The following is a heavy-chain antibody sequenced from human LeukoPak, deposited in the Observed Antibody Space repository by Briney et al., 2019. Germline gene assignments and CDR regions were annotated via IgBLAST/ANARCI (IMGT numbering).Heavy chain of an antibody. Sequence: PGGSLRLSCAASGFTFDDYTMHWVRQAPGKGLEWVSLISWDGGGTYYADSVKGRFTISRDNSKNSLYLQMNSLRTEDTALYYCAKGGHGIAARDKAFDYWGQGTLVTVSS. CDR3: AKGGHGIAARDKAFDY. D-gene: IGHD6-6*01. CDR1: GFTFDDYT. J-gene: IGHJ4*02. CDR2: ISWDGGGT. V-gene: IGHV3-43*01.